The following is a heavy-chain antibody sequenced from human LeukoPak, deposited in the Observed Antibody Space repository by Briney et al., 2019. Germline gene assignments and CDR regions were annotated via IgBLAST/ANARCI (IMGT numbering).Heavy chain of an antibody. Sequence: GSLRLSCAASGFTFSSYGMHWVRQAPGKGLEWVVNIKQDGSEKYYVDSVKGRVTISRDNAKNSLFLQMNNVRTEDTAVYYCARDVRDEYSSGWYPIRYWGQGTLVTVSS. J-gene: IGHJ4*02. CDR1: GFTFSSYG. CDR2: IKQDGSEK. CDR3: ARDVRDEYSSGWYPIRY. D-gene: IGHD6-19*01. V-gene: IGHV3-7*01.